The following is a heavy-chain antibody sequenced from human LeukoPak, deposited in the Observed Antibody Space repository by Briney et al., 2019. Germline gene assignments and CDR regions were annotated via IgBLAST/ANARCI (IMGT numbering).Heavy chain of an antibody. V-gene: IGHV5-51*04. CDR2: IYPGDYDT. CDR1: GYSFTTYW. J-gene: IGHJ3*02. CDR3: TTHLSTSGWYVI. Sequence: GESLKISFKGSGYSFTTYWIGGVGQMPGKGLEGMEVIYPGDYDTRYSPSFQGQVTNSADKPITTAYLQWSSLKASDTAMYYCTTHLSTSGWYVIWGQGTMVTVSS. D-gene: IGHD6-19*01.